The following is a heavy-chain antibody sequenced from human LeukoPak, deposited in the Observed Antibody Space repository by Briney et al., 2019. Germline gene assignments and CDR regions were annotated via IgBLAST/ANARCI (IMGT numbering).Heavy chain of an antibody. D-gene: IGHD3-10*01. CDR3: AKGGIATVMVRGVIAYFDN. V-gene: IGHV3-23*01. CDR1: GFTFSSYA. J-gene: IGHJ4*02. CDR2: ICDSGGST. Sequence: GGSLRLSCAASGFTFSSYALSWVRQAPGTGLEWVSDICDSGGSTYCADSVKGRFTISRDNSKNTLYLQMNSLRAEDTAVYYCAKGGIATVMVRGVIAYFDNWGQGTLVTVSS.